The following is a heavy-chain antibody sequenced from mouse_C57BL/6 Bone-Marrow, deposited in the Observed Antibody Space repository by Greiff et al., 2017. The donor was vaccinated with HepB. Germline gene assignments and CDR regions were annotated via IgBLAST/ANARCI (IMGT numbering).Heavy chain of an antibody. CDR1: GYSITSGYD. Sequence: VQLKESGPGMVKPSQSLSLTCTVTGYSITSGYDWHWIRHFPGNKLEWMGYISYSGSTNYNPSLKSRISITHDTSKNHFFLKLNSVTTEDTATYYCASGNWSYAMDYWGQGTSVTVSS. V-gene: IGHV3-1*01. CDR3: ASGNWSYAMDY. CDR2: ISYSGST. D-gene: IGHD4-1*01. J-gene: IGHJ4*01.